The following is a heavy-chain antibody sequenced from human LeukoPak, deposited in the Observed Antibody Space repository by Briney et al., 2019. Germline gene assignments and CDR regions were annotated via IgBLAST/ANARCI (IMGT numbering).Heavy chain of an antibody. J-gene: IGHJ4*02. CDR1: GGSISSSSYY. Sequence: SETLSLTCTVSGGSISSSSYYWGWIRQPPGKGLEWIGSIYYSGSTYYNPSLKSRVTISVDTFKNQFSLKLSSVTAADTAVYYCVYSSGYYFDYWGQGTLVTVSS. CDR3: VYSSGYYFDY. CDR2: IYYSGST. V-gene: IGHV4-39*01. D-gene: IGHD3-22*01.